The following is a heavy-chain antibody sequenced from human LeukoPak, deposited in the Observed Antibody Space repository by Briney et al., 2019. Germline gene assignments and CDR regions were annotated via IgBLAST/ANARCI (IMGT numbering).Heavy chain of an antibody. J-gene: IGHJ4*02. V-gene: IGHV4-34*01. D-gene: IGHD2-2*01. Sequence: SETLSLTCAVYGGSFSGYYWSWLRQPPGKGLEWIGEINHSGSTNYNPSLKSRVTISVDTSKNQFSLKLSSVTAADTAVYYCARDGSPTTVRGCSSTSCYVGYDYWGQGTLVTVSS. CDR3: ARDGSPTTVRGCSSTSCYVGYDY. CDR2: INHSGST. CDR1: GGSFSGYY.